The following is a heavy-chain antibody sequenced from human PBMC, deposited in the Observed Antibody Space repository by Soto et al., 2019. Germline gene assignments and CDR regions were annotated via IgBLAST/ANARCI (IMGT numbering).Heavy chain of an antibody. CDR3: ARAFYYDSSGYYDY. CDR1: GYTFPSDG. V-gene: IGHV1-18*01. Sequence: ASVKVSCKASGYTFPSDGISWVRQAPGQGLEWMGWISAYNGNTNYAQKLQGRVTMTTDTSTSTAYMELRSLRSDDTAVYYCARAFYYDSSGYYDYWGQGTLVTVSS. J-gene: IGHJ4*02. D-gene: IGHD3-22*01. CDR2: ISAYNGNT.